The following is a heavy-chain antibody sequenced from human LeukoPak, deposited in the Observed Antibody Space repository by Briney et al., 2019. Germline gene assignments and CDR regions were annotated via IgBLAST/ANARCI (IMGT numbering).Heavy chain of an antibody. CDR1: GYTFTGYY. D-gene: IGHD2-2*02. CDR2: INPNSGGT. Sequence: ASVKVSCKASGYTFTGYYIHWVRQAPGQGLEWMGWINPNSGGTNYAQKFQGRVTMTRDTSISTAYMELSRLRSDDTAVYYCARACSSTSCYRNWGQGTLVTVSS. CDR3: ARACSSTSCYRN. V-gene: IGHV1-2*02. J-gene: IGHJ4*02.